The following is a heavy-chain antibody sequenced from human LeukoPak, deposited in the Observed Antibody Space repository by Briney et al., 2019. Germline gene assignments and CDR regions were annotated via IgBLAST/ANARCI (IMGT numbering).Heavy chain of an antibody. CDR3: ARDQPYDILTGYNQI. J-gene: IGHJ4*02. V-gene: IGHV4-59*12. D-gene: IGHD3-9*01. Sequence: SETLSLTCTVSGGSISSYYWSWIRQPPGKGLEWIGYIYYSGSTNYNPSLKSRVTISLDTSKNQFSLKLSSVTAADTAVYYCARDQPYDILTGYNQIWGQGTLVTVSS. CDR2: IYYSGST. CDR1: GGSISSYY.